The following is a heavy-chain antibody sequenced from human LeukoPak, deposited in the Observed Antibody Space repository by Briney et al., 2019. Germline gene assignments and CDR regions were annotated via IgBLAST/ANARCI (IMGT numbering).Heavy chain of an antibody. Sequence: ASVKVSCKASGYTFTSYGISWVRQAPGQGLEWMGWISAYNGNTNYAQKLQGRVTMTTDTSTSTAYMELRSLRSDDTAVYYCARGLGYCSGGSCYPPWSAPWGQGPLAPVSS. CDR2: ISAYNGNT. V-gene: IGHV1-18*01. J-gene: IGHJ5*02. D-gene: IGHD2-15*01. CDR3: ARGLGYCSGGSCYPPWSAP. CDR1: GYTFTSYG.